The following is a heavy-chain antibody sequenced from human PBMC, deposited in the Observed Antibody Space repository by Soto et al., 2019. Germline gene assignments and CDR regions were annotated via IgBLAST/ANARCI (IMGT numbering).Heavy chain of an antibody. CDR2: IYWDDDK. CDR3: AHSRWVYCSTTSCPYYFDY. D-gene: IGHD2-2*01. CDR1: GFSLSTSGVR. J-gene: IGHJ4*02. Sequence: QITLKESGPTLVKPTQTLTLTCTFSGFSLSTSGVRVGWIRQPPGKALEWLALIYWDDDKRYSPSLKSRLTIPKDTSKNPVVLTMTNMDPLDTATYYCAHSRWVYCSTTSCPYYFDYWGQGTLVTVSS. V-gene: IGHV2-5*02.